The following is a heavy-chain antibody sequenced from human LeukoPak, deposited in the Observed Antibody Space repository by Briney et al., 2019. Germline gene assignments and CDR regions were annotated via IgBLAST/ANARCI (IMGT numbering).Heavy chain of an antibody. D-gene: IGHD3-22*01. Sequence: GESLKISCNGSGYXFPNYWIGWVRQMPGKGLEWMGIIYPGDSNTRYSPSFQGQVTISADKSISTAYLQWSSLKASDTAMYYCARFAYGSDYFPGHYWGQGTLVTVSS. CDR2: IYPGDSNT. CDR3: ARFAYGSDYFPGHY. CDR1: GYXFPNYW. V-gene: IGHV5-51*01. J-gene: IGHJ4*02.